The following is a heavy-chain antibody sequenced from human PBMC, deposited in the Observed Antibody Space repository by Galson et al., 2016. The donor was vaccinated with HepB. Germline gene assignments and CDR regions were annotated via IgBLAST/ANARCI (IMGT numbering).Heavy chain of an antibody. Sequence: SLRLSCAASGFPFSSYPMHWVRQTPGRGLEWVAVISDVGNNKYYRDSVRGRFTISRVNSRNTLFLQMNGLRTEDTAVYYCARDLYSGYDFLFRGETSFDSWGQGTLVTVSS. V-gene: IGHV3-30-3*01. D-gene: IGHD5-12*01. CDR1: GFPFSSYP. J-gene: IGHJ4*02. CDR2: ISDVGNNK. CDR3: ARDLYSGYDFLFRGETSFDS.